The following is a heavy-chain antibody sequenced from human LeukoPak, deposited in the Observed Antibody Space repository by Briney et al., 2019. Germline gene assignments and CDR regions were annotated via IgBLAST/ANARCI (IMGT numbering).Heavy chain of an antibody. J-gene: IGHJ5*02. CDR1: EFSVGSNY. V-gene: IGHV3-53*01. Sequence: GGSLRLSCAASEFSVGSNYMTWVRQAPGKGLEWVSLIYSGGSTYYADSVKGRFTISRDNSKNTLYLQMNSLRAEDTAVYYCAKDRGDWNYWFDPWGQGTLVTVSS. CDR3: AKDRGDWNYWFDP. CDR2: IYSGGST. D-gene: IGHD1-7*01.